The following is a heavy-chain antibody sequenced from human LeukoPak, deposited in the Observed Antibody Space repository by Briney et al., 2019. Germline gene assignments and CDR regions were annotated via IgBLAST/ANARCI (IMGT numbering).Heavy chain of an antibody. CDR1: GFIFSNFW. CDR2: INQNGGEK. J-gene: IGHJ4*02. CDR3: TRALDY. Sequence: GGSLRLSCATSGFIFSNFWMDWVRQAPGKGLEWVANINQNGGEKYYADSVKGRFTISRDNAKNSLYLQMNSLRVEDTAVYYCTRALDYWGQGTLVTVSS. V-gene: IGHV3-7*04.